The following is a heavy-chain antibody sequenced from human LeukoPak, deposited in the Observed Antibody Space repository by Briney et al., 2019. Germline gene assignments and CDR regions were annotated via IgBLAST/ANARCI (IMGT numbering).Heavy chain of an antibody. Sequence: GGSLRLSCAASEFTFSSYWMTWVRQAPGKGLEWVANIKQDKSQIYYVDSVKGRFTISRDNARNSLYLQMNSLRVEDTAVYYCARDRGYLNDAGLPDYWGQGTLVTVSS. CDR2: IKQDKSQI. V-gene: IGHV3-7*01. CDR1: EFTFSSYW. D-gene: IGHD1-26*01. CDR3: ARDRGYLNDAGLPDY. J-gene: IGHJ4*02.